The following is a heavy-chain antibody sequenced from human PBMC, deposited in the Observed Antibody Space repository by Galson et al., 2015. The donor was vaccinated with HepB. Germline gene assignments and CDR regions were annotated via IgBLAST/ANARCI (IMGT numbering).Heavy chain of an antibody. CDR3: VKVADVDPLHIYYFDY. CDR1: GFTFSSYA. V-gene: IGHV3-64D*06. CDR2: ISSNGGST. J-gene: IGHJ4*02. D-gene: IGHD3-3*02. Sequence: SLRLSCAASGFTFSSYAMHWVRQAPGKGLEYVSAISSNGGSTYYADSVKGRFTISRDNSKNTLYLQMSSLRAEDTAVYYCVKVADVDPLHIYYFDYWGQGTLVTVSS.